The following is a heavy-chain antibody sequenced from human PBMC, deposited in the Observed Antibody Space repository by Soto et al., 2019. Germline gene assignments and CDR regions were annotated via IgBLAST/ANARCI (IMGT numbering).Heavy chain of an antibody. Sequence: QGKLLESGGGVVQPGRSLRLSCAASGLSFSSSAMHWVRQAPGKGLEWVAMISHDGSHEYYGDSVKGRFSVSRDNSHNILHRQMNSLRVADTAVYFCARNSDHRLVRGWVDPWGQGNLVTVSS. CDR3: ARNSDHRLVRGWVDP. V-gene: IGHV3-30-3*01. CDR2: ISHDGSHE. CDR1: GLSFSSSA. J-gene: IGHJ5*02. D-gene: IGHD3-10*01.